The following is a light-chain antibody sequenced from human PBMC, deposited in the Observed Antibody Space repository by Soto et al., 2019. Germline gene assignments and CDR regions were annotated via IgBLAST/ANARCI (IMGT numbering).Light chain of an antibody. V-gene: IGKV3-20*01. CDR1: QSVTSSY. CDR2: GAS. Sequence: EIVLTQSPGTLSLSPGERATLSCRASQSVTSSYLAWYQQKPGQAPRLLIYGASTRATGIPDRFSGGGSGTDFTLTISRLEREDFAVYYCQEYRSSRTFGQGTKVEIK. J-gene: IGKJ1*01. CDR3: QEYRSSRT.